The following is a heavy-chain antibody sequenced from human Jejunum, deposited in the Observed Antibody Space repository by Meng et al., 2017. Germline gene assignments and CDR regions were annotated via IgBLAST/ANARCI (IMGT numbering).Heavy chain of an antibody. CDR2: ISRSGRA. J-gene: IGHJ4*02. Sequence: QWQMRGSGPGLGRPSGTLSLTCAVSGGSVSTTDWWSWVRQPPGKGLEWIGEISRSGRANYNPSLKGRVTISLDRSMNLFSLKLDSVTAADAAVYYCARDPRTNWASRFFDNWGQGTLVTVSS. CDR3: ARDPRTNWASRFFDN. CDR1: GGSVSTTDW. V-gene: IGHV4-4*02. D-gene: IGHD1/OR15-1a*01.